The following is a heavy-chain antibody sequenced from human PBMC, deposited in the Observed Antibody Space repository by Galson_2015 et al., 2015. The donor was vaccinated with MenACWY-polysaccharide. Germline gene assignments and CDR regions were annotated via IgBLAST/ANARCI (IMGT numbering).Heavy chain of an antibody. D-gene: IGHD1-1*01. CDR3: ARGRGQLPLQFDY. V-gene: IGHV4-59*01. Sequence: SLTCTVSGDSISTYYWNWIRQPPGKGLEWVGYIYYTGSTNYNPSFNSRVTISLDTSQNQYSLKLKSVTAADTAVYYCARGRGQLPLQFDYWGQGVLVTVSS. CDR2: IYYTGST. CDR1: GDSISTYY. J-gene: IGHJ4*02.